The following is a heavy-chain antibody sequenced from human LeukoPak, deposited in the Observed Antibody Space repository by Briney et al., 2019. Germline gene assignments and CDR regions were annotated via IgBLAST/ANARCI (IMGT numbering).Heavy chain of an antibody. V-gene: IGHV1-2*02. D-gene: IGHD5-12*01. Sequence: PVASVKVSCMASGYTFVGYYLHWVRQAPGQGLEWMAWIDPYTGNTHYAQKFQGRITVTRDTSVSTTYMELSWLTSDDTAGYYCAREYSASEHWGQGTLVTVSS. CDR1: GYTFVGYY. CDR3: AREYSASEH. J-gene: IGHJ4*02. CDR2: IDPYTGNT.